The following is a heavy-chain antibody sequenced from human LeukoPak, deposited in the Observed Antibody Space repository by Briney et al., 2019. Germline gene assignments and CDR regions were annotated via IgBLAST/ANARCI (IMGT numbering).Heavy chain of an antibody. D-gene: IGHD1-26*01. CDR3: ASDSGSYYGSWFDP. V-gene: IGHV1-69*04. CDR2: IIPILGIA. J-gene: IGHJ5*02. CDR1: GYTFSNFG. Sequence: SVKVSCKASGYTFSNFGFTWVRQAPGQGLEWMGRIIPILGIANYAQKFQGRVTITADKSTSTAYMELSSLRSEDTAVYYCASDSGSYYGSWFDPWGQGTLVTVSS.